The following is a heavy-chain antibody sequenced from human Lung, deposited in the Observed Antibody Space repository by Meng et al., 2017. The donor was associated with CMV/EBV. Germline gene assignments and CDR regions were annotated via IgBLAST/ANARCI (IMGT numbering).Heavy chain of an antibody. CDR2: TYYRSKWYN. Sequence: SCAISGDSVSSNSAAWNWIRQSPSRGLEWLGRTYYRSKWYNDYAVSVKSRITINPDTSKNQFSLQLNSVTPEDTAVYYCARGHYDSSGYPIEYWXQGTLVTVSS. CDR1: GDSVSSNSAA. J-gene: IGHJ4*02. CDR3: ARGHYDSSGYPIEY. V-gene: IGHV6-1*01. D-gene: IGHD3-22*01.